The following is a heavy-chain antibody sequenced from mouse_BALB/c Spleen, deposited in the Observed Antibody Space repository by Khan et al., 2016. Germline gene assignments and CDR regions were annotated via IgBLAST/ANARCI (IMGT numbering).Heavy chain of an antibody. D-gene: IGHD2-1*01. V-gene: IGHV9-3*02. Sequence: QIQLVQSGPELKKPGETVKISCKASGYTFTNYGMIWVKQAPGKGLKWMGWINTNTGEPAYAEEFKGRFALSLETSASTAYLQISNLKNEDTATYFCARYGKGTWFAYWGQGTLVTVSA. J-gene: IGHJ3*01. CDR1: GYTFTNYG. CDR2: INTNTGEP. CDR3: ARYGKGTWFAY.